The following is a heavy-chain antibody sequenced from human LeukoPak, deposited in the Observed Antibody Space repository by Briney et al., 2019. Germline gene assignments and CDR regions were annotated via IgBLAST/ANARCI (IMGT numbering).Heavy chain of an antibody. Sequence: GGSLRLSCAPSGFTFDDYGMSWVRQAPGKGLEWVSGINWNGGSTGYADSVKGRFTISRDNAKNSLYLQMNSLRAEDTALYYCARDSIAVAGNDYWGQGTLVTVSS. V-gene: IGHV3-20*04. CDR3: ARDSIAVAGNDY. CDR2: INWNGGST. J-gene: IGHJ4*02. D-gene: IGHD6-19*01. CDR1: GFTFDDYG.